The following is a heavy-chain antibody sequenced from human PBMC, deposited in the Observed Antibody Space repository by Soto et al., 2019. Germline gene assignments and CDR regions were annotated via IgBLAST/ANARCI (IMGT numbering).Heavy chain of an antibody. CDR3: ARMGDVPYYYYGMDV. CDR1: GYPFTTYG. V-gene: IGHV1-18*01. J-gene: IGHJ6*02. D-gene: IGHD3-16*01. CDR2: INAYNGNT. Sequence: QLQLVQSGPEVKKPGASVKVSCKASGYPFTTYGVTWVRQAPGQGLEWMGWINAYNGNTNYAQKLQGRVTMTTDTYTSKGYMELRSLRSDDTAVYYCARMGDVPYYYYGMDVWGQGTTVTVSS.